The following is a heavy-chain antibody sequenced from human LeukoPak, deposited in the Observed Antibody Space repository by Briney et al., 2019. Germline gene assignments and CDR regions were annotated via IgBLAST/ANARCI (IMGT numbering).Heavy chain of an antibody. CDR2: INHSGST. J-gene: IGHJ4*02. V-gene: IGHV4-34*01. D-gene: IGHD3-10*01. CDR3: ARGRSYYGSGSYLFDY. Sequence: SETLSLTCTVSGGSINNYYWGWIRQPPGKGLEWIGEINHSGSTNYNPSLKSRVTISVDTSKNQFSLKLSSVTAADTAVYYCARGRSYYGSGSYLFDYWGQGTLVTVSS. CDR1: GGSINNYY.